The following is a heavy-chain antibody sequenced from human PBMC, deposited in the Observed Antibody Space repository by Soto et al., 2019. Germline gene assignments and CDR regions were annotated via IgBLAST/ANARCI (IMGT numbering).Heavy chain of an antibody. V-gene: IGHV5-51*01. J-gene: IGHJ6*02. CDR3: ARTLAAVTYYYYGMDV. D-gene: IGHD6-13*01. CDR2: IYPGDSDT. Sequence: GESLKISCKGSGYSFTSYWIGWVRQMPGKGLEWMGIIYPGDSDTRYSPSFQGQVTISADKSISTAYLQWSSLKASDTAMYYCARTLAAVTYYYYGMDVWGQGTTVTVSS. CDR1: GYSFTSYW.